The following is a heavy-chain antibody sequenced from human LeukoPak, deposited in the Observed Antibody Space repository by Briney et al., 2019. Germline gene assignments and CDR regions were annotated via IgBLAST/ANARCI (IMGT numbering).Heavy chain of an antibody. CDR1: GGSINSTSYY. CDR2: IYYGGST. J-gene: IGHJ4*02. V-gene: IGHV4-39*07. CDR3: AGGLNAAGRRYYFDY. D-gene: IGHD6-13*01. Sequence: SETLSLTCTVSGGSINSTSYYWGWIRQPPGKGLEWIGSIYYGGSTYYNPSLKSRVTILVDVDTSKNQFSLKLSSVTAADTAVYYCAGGLNAAGRRYYFDYWGQGTLVTVSS.